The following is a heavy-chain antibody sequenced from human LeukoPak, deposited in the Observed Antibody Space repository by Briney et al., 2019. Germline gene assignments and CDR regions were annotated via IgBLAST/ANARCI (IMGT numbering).Heavy chain of an antibody. CDR1: GFTFSSYA. CDR2: ISGSGGST. V-gene: IGHV3-23*01. J-gene: IGHJ4*02. D-gene: IGHD2-15*01. Sequence: GGSLRLSCAASGFTFSSYAMSWVRQAPGKGLEWVSAISGSGGSTYYADSVKGRFTISRDNSKNTLYLQMNSLRAEDTAVYYCAKDESVSSVVAAFDYWGQGTLVTVSS. CDR3: AKDESVSSVVAAFDY.